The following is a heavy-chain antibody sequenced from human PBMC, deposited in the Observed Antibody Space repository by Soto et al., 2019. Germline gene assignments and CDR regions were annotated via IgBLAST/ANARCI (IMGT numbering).Heavy chain of an antibody. CDR2: MNPNSGNT. D-gene: IGHD2-2*02. Sequence: ASVKVSCKASGYTFTSYDINWVRQATGQGLEWMGWMNPNSGNTGYAQKFQGRVTMTRNTSISTAYMELSSLRSEDTAVYYCAILSLSDIVVVPAAIVLWDQRPLVTLSS. J-gene: IGHJ4*02. V-gene: IGHV1-8*01. CDR3: AILSLSDIVVVPAAIVL. CDR1: GYTFTSYD.